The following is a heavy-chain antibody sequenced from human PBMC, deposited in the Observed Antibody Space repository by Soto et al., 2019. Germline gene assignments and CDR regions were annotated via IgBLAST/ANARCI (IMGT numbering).Heavy chain of an antibody. J-gene: IGHJ6*03. CDR2: ITSSGASI. CDR3: ARDGSEGSGEIGYYYYMDV. CDR1: GFTFSSYS. V-gene: IGHV3-21*01. D-gene: IGHD2-15*01. Sequence: EVQLVESGGGLVKPGGSLRLSCAASGFTFSSYSLNWVRQAPGKGLEWVSSITSSGASIYYADSVKGRFTISRDNAKNSLYLQMNSLRAEDTAVYYCARDGSEGSGEIGYYYYMDVWGKGTMATVSS.